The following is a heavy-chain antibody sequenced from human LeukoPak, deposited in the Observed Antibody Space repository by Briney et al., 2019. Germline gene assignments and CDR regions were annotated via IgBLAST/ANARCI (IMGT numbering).Heavy chain of an antibody. J-gene: IGHJ6*02. V-gene: IGHV3-53*01. CDR2: LFTDGTT. D-gene: IGHD3-16*01. CDR3: ARDRPYYDKGDMDV. CDR1: GFSVSGHY. Sequence: GGSLRLSCAASGFSVSGHYMSWVRQAPGKGLQWVSILFTDGTTYYADSVRGRFAISRDSYRNTLYLHMTGLRANDTALYFCARDRPYYDKGDMDVWGQGTMVTVSS.